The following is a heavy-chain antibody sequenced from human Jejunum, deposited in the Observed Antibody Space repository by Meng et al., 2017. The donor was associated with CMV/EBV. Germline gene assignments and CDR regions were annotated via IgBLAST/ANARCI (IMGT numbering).Heavy chain of an antibody. V-gene: IGHV4-39*07. CDR1: GDSISRRTEG. CDR3: ARDRDVNYGLFDY. D-gene: IGHD4-17*01. J-gene: IGHJ4*02. Sequence: GDSISRRTEGWGWLRESPGQLPEWIGSIDYSGKTYYNLSLKSRVTISLDTSQNQFSLRLNSVTAADTAVYYCARDRDVNYGLFDYWSQGTLVTVSS. CDR2: IDYSGKT.